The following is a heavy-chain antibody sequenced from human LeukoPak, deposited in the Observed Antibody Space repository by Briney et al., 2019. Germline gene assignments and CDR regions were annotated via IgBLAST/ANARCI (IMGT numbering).Heavy chain of an antibody. D-gene: IGHD1-26*01. J-gene: IGHJ5*02. CDR3: ARGRPGASYSNENWFDP. CDR1: GFTFSSYD. Sequence: GGSLRLSCAASGFTFSSYDMHWVRQATGKGLEWVSAIGTAGDTYYPGSVKGRFTISRENAKNSLYLQMNSLRAGDTAGYYCARGRPGASYSNENWFDPWGQGTLVTVSS. V-gene: IGHV3-13*01. CDR2: IGTAGDT.